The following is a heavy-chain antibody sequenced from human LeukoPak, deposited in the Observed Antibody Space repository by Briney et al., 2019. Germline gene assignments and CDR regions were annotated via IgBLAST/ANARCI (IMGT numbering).Heavy chain of an antibody. D-gene: IGHD3-10*01. CDR2: VNRDGSET. V-gene: IGHV3-7*01. Sequence: PGGSLRLSCAASGFTLSNHWMTWVRQVPGRGPEWVANVNRDGSETYYLDSVKGRFTISRDNSKNTLYLQMNSLRAEDTAVYYCARASGMGYTRCINYWGRGALVTVSS. CDR1: GFTLSNHW. CDR3: ARASGMGYTRCINY. J-gene: IGHJ4*02.